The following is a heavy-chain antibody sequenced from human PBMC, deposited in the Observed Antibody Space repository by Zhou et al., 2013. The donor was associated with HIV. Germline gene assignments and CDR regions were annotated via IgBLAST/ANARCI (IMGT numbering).Heavy chain of an antibody. Sequence: QVQLQESGPGMVKPSETLSLTCTVSGGSIRGHYWSWIRQPPGKGLEWIGYVSSTGSTNYNPSLKSRLTISVDTSKNQFSLNLRSMTAADTAIYYCARDSGDGYNAWYFISGAXAPWSLSP. CDR3: ARDSGDGYNAWYFIS. CDR2: VSSTGST. CDR1: GGSIRGHY. D-gene: IGHD5-12*01. V-gene: IGHV4-59*11. J-gene: IGHJ2*01.